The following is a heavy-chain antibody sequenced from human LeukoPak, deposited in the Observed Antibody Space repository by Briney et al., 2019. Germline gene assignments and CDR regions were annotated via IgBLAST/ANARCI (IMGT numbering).Heavy chain of an antibody. V-gene: IGHV4-30-4*08. J-gene: IGHJ4*02. Sequence: SETLSLTCTVSNGSISISSHFWGWIRQPPGKGLEWIGYIYYSGSTYYNPSLKSRVTISVDTSKNQFSLKLSSVTAADTAVYYCARNHHDSSGYSDSYFFDYWGQGALVTVSS. CDR1: NGSISISSHF. D-gene: IGHD3-22*01. CDR3: ARNHHDSSGYSDSYFFDY. CDR2: IYYSGST.